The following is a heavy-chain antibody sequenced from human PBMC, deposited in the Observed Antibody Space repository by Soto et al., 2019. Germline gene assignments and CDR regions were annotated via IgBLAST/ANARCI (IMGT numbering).Heavy chain of an antibody. J-gene: IGHJ6*02. V-gene: IGHV3-33*01. CDR3: ARVCLPYSYLSYYGMDV. D-gene: IGHD3-10*01. CDR1: GFTFSSYG. CDR2: IWYDGSNK. Sequence: QVQLVESGGGVVQPGRSLRLSCAASGFTFSSYGMHWVRQAPGKGLEWVAVIWYDGSNKYYADSVKGRFTISRDNSKNTLSLQLNSLSAEATAVYYCARVCLPYSYLSYYGMDVWGQGTTVTVSS.